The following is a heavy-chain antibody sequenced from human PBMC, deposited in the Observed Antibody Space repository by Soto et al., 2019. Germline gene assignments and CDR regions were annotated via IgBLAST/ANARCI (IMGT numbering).Heavy chain of an antibody. J-gene: IGHJ4*02. Sequence: EVQLVESGGGLVKPGGSLRLSCAASGFTFSIFNMNWVRQAPGKGLEWVSCFSSSSNSIYYSDSVKGRFTISRDNAKNSLYLQMNSLKAEDTAVYYCARGGVAAFGYWGQGTPVTVSS. D-gene: IGHD2-15*01. CDR3: ARGGVAAFGY. CDR2: FSSSSNSI. V-gene: IGHV3-21*01. CDR1: GFTFSIFN.